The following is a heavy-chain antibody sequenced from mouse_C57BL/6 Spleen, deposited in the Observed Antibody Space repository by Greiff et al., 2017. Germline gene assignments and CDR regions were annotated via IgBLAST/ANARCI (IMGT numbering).Heavy chain of an antibody. J-gene: IGHJ2*01. CDR1: GYAFSSYW. D-gene: IGHD2-4*01. Sequence: VKLQQSGAELVKPGASVKISCKASGYAFSSYWMNWVKQRPGKGLEWIGQIYPGDGDTNYNGKFKGKATLTADKSSSTAYMQLSSLTSEDSAVYFCARCLYDYDEGFDYWGQGTTLTVSS. CDR3: ARCLYDYDEGFDY. CDR2: IYPGDGDT. V-gene: IGHV1-80*01.